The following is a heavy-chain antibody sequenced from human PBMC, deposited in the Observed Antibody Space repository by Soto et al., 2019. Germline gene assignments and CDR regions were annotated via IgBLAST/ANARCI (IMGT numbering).Heavy chain of an antibody. V-gene: IGHV4-39*07. D-gene: IGHD4-17*01. Sequence: SETLSLTCTVSGGSISSSSYYWGWIRQPPGKGLEWIGTIYYSGSTYYNPSLKSRVTISVDTSKNQFSLKLSSVTAADTAVYYCARRYGASFDYWGQGTLVTVSS. CDR1: GGSISSSSYY. CDR2: IYYSGST. J-gene: IGHJ4*02. CDR3: ARRYGASFDY.